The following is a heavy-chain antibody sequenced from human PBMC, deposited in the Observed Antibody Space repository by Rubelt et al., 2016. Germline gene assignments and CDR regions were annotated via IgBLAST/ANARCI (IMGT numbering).Heavy chain of an antibody. D-gene: IGHD2-15*01. V-gene: IGHV4-39*07. J-gene: IGHJ4*02. CDR2: IYYSGST. CDR3: ARDSPYCSGGSCTARFDY. CDR1: GGSISSSSYY. Sequence: QLQLQESGPGLVKPSETLSLTCTVSGGSISSSSYYWGWIRQPPGKGLEWIGSIYYSGSTYYNPSLKSRVTISVDTSKSQFSLKLSSVTAADTAVYYCARDSPYCSGGSCTARFDYWGQGTLVTVSS.